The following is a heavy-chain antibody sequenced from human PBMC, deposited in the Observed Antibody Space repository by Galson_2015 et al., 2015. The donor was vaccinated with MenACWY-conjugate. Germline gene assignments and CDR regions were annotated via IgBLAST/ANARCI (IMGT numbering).Heavy chain of an antibody. D-gene: IGHD5-18*01. CDR1: GGSISTYY. CDR3: ARLDTYNTFRPIWYFDY. CDR2: IYNSGST. Sequence: SETLSLTCTVSGGSISTYYWSWIRQPPGKGLEWIGYIYNSGSTNYNPSLKSRVTISVDTSKNQFSLRLTSVTAADTAVYYCARLDTYNTFRPIWYFDYWGQGTLLTVSS. J-gene: IGHJ4*02. V-gene: IGHV4-59*01.